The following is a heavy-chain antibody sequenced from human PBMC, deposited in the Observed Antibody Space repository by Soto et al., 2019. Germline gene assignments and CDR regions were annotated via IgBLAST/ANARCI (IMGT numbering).Heavy chain of an antibody. V-gene: IGHV3-33*01. D-gene: IGHD3-9*01. Sequence: QVQLVESGGGVVQPGRSLRLSCAASGFTFSSYGMHWFRQAPGKGLEWVPVIWYDGSNKYYADSVKGRFTISRDNSKNTLYQQMNSLRAEDTAVYYCAGARYFDWLLDYWGQGTLVTVSS. CDR1: GFTFSSYG. CDR2: IWYDGSNK. CDR3: AGARYFDWLLDY. J-gene: IGHJ4*02.